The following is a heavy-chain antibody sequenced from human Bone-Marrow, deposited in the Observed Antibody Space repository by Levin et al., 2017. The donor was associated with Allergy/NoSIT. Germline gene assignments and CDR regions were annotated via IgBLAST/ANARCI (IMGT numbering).Heavy chain of an antibody. CDR1: GGSISSGGYY. V-gene: IGHV4-31*03. Sequence: SETLSLTCTVSGGSISSGGYYWSWIRQHPGKGLEWIGYIYYSGSTYYNPSLKSRVTISVDTSKNQFSLKLSSVTAADTAVYYCARVEHDYGESNGMDGWGHGTTVTVS. CDR2: IYYSGST. CDR3: ARVEHDYGESNGMDG. D-gene: IGHD4-17*01. J-gene: IGHJ6*02.